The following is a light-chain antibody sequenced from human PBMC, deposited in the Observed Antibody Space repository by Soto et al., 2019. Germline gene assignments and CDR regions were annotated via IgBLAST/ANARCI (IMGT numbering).Light chain of an antibody. CDR3: QQSYSTPRT. CDR2: AAS. V-gene: IGKV1-39*01. CDR1: QSISSY. Sequence: DVQMSQSPSSLSESVGDRVTITCRARQSISSYLNWYQQKPGKAPKLLIYAASSLQSGVPSRFSGSGSGTDVTLTISSLQPEDFATYYCQQSYSTPRTFGQGTKVEIK. J-gene: IGKJ1*01.